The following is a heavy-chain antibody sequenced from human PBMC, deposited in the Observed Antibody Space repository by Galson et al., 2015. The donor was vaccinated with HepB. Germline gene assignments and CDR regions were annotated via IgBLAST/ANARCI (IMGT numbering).Heavy chain of an antibody. V-gene: IGHV3-49*03. CDR2: IRSKHYGGTT. D-gene: IGHD3-10*01. CDR3: SREKDYYGAGSYNY. CDR1: GFSFDDYA. Sequence: CAASGFSFDDYAMSWFRQAPGKGLEWVGFIRSKHYGGTTEYAASVKGRFTISRDASKTIAHLQMNSLKTEDTAVYYCSREKDYYGAGSYNYWGQGTLVTVSS. J-gene: IGHJ4*02.